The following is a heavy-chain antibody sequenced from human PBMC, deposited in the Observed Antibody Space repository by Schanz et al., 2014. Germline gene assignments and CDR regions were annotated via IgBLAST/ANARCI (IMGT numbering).Heavy chain of an antibody. CDR2: IRFDASAK. CDR1: GFSFSGYG. D-gene: IGHD7-27*01. V-gene: IGHV3-30*02. J-gene: IGHJ4*02. Sequence: VQLVESGGCVAQPGGSLRLSCAASGFSFSGYGMHWVRQAPGKGLEWVAYIRFDASAKYYGDSVEGRFTISRDNAKNTLYLQMNSLRPEDTAVYYCAKYGGELGVSFEYWGQGTLVTVSS. CDR3: AKYGGELGVSFEY.